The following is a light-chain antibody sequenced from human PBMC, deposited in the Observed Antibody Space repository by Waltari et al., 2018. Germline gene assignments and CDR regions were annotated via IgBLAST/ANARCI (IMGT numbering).Light chain of an antibody. V-gene: IGLV2-14*03. J-gene: IGLJ1*01. CDR1: GSDVGGYNY. CDR2: DVI. CDR3: SSYTGSITLV. Sequence: QSALTQPASVSGSPGQSITISCIGTGSDVGGYNYVSWYQQHPGKAPKLMIYDVINRPSGVSHRFSGSKSGNTASLTISGLQADDEADYYCSSYTGSITLVFGSGTKVTVL.